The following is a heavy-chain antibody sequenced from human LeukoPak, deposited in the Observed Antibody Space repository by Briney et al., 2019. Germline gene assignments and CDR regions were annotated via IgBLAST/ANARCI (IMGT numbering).Heavy chain of an antibody. J-gene: IGHJ5*02. Sequence: SETLSLTCTVSGGSISSYYWSWIRQPPGKGLEWIGYIYYSGSTNYNPSLKSRVTISVDTSKNQLSLKLSSVTAVDTAVYYCANTAVAGRIGWFDPWGQGTLVTVSS. CDR3: ANTAVAGRIGWFDP. CDR2: IYYSGST. V-gene: IGHV4-59*01. CDR1: GGSISSYY. D-gene: IGHD6-19*01.